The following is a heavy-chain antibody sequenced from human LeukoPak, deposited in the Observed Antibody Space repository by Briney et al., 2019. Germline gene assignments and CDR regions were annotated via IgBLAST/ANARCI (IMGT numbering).Heavy chain of an antibody. Sequence: PSETLSLTCTVSGGSISSYYWSWIRQPAGKGLEWIGRIYTSGSTNYNPSLKSRVTMSVDTSKNQFSLKLSSVTAADTAVYYCARDGEWELLGTLDYWGQGTLVTVSS. D-gene: IGHD1-26*01. CDR2: IYTSGST. CDR3: ARDGEWELLGTLDY. CDR1: GGSISSYY. J-gene: IGHJ4*02. V-gene: IGHV4-4*07.